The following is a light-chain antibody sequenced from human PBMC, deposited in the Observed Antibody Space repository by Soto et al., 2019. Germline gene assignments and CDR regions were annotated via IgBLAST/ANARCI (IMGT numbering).Light chain of an antibody. CDR3: RSYEGSNNVV. Sequence: QSVLTQPPSASGSPGQSVTISCTGTSSDVGGYNYVSWYQQHPGKAPKLMIYEVSKRPSGVPDRFSGSKSGNTASLTVSGLQAEDEAHYYCRSYEGSNNVVFGGGTQLTV. J-gene: IGLJ2*01. CDR1: SSDVGGYNY. CDR2: EVS. V-gene: IGLV2-8*01.